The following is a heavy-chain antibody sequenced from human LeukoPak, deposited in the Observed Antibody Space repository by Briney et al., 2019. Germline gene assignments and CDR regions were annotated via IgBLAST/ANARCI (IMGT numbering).Heavy chain of an antibody. V-gene: IGHV1-2*02. CDR1: VGTFSSYA. CDR2: INPNSGGT. Sequence: ASVKVSCKASVGTFSSYAISWVRQAPAQGLDWMGWINPNSGGTNYAQNFQGRVTMTRDTSISTAYMELSRLRSDDTAVYYCAREVAVAGPHSFDYWGQGTLVIVSS. CDR3: AREVAVAGPHSFDY. D-gene: IGHD6-19*01. J-gene: IGHJ4*02.